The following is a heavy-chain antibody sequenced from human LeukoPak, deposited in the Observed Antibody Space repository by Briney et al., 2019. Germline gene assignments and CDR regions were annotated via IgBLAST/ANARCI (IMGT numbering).Heavy chain of an antibody. D-gene: IGHD3-10*01. J-gene: IGHJ4*02. Sequence: SETLSLTCAVYGGSFSGYYWSWTRQPPGKGLEWIGEINHSGSTNYNPSLKSRVTISVDTSKNQFSLKLNSVTAADTAVFYCAANSADYNTLGSSYKVWGQGTLVTVSS. CDR2: INHSGST. CDR3: AANSADYNTLGSSYKV. CDR1: GGSFSGYY. V-gene: IGHV4-34*01.